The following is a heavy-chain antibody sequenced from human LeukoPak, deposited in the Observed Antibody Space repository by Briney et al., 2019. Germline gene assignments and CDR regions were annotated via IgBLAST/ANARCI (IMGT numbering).Heavy chain of an antibody. J-gene: IGHJ5*02. CDR1: GYTLTELS. D-gene: IGHD6-13*01. CDR2: FDPEDGET. V-gene: IGHV1-24*01. Sequence: ASVKVSCKVSGYTLTELSMHWVRQAPGKGLEWMGGFDPEDGETIYAQKFQGRVTMTEDTSTDTAYMELSSLRSEDTAVYYCATNIAAAGHVRWFDPWGQGTLVTVSS. CDR3: ATNIAAAGHVRWFDP.